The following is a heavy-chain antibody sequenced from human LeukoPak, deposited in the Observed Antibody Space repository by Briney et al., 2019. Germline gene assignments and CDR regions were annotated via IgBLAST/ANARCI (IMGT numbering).Heavy chain of an antibody. Sequence: TGGSLRLSCAASGFTFSSYGMHWVRQAPGKGLEWVAVIWYDGSNKYYADSVKGRFTISRDNSKNTLYLQMNSLRAEDTAVYYCARDGLGYCSGGSCYSGNWFDPWGQGTLVTVSS. D-gene: IGHD2-15*01. CDR1: GFTFSSYG. V-gene: IGHV3-33*08. J-gene: IGHJ5*02. CDR3: ARDGLGYCSGGSCYSGNWFDP. CDR2: IWYDGSNK.